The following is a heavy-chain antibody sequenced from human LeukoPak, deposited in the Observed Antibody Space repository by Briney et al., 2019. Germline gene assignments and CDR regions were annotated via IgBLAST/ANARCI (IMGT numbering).Heavy chain of an antibody. CDR2: IYYSGST. Sequence: PSETLSLTCTVSGGSMSSYYWSWIRQPPGKGLEWIGYIYYSGSTNYNPSLKSRVTISVDTSKNQFSLKLSSVTAADTAVYYCARARPRYYDSSGYYGTTYYFDYWGQGTLVTVSS. V-gene: IGHV4-59*01. CDR1: GGSMSSYY. D-gene: IGHD3-22*01. J-gene: IGHJ4*02. CDR3: ARARPRYYDSSGYYGTTYYFDY.